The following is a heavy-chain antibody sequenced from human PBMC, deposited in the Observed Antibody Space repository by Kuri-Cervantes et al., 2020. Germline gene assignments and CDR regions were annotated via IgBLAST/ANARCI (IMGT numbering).Heavy chain of an antibody. D-gene: IGHD1-26*01. CDR3: ARESVSGSYYGYFDL. V-gene: IGHV3-13*01. J-gene: IGHJ2*01. CDR1: GFTFSSYD. Sequence: GGSLRLSCAASGFTFSSYDMHWVRQATGKGLEWVSAIGTAGDTYYPGSVKGRFTISRENAKNSLYLQMNSLRAGDTAVYYCARESVSGSYYGYFDLWGRGTLVTVSS. CDR2: IGTAGDT.